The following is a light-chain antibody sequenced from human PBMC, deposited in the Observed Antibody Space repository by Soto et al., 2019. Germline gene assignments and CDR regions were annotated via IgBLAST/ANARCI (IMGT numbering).Light chain of an antibody. V-gene: IGKV3-11*01. CDR1: ESVITY. Sequence: EVVLTQSPAILSLSPGERATLSCRASESVITYLAWFQQRPGQAPRLLIYDTSNRATGIPARFSGSGSGTDFTLTISSLEPEDFAVYYCQQRYNWPPITFGQGTRLEMK. CDR2: DTS. J-gene: IGKJ5*01. CDR3: QQRYNWPPIT.